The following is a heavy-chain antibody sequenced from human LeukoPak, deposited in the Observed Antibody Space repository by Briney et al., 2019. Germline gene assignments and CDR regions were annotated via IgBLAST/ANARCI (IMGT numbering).Heavy chain of an antibody. CDR2: IIPIFGTA. V-gene: IGHV1-69*13. D-gene: IGHD2-2*01. J-gene: IGHJ6*02. Sequence: SVKVSCKASGGTFSSYAIRWVRQAPGQGLEWMGGIIPIFGTANYSQKFQGRVTITADESTSTAYMELSSLRSEDTAVYYCAREGQVVPAAAYYYYGMDVWGQGTTVTVSS. CDR1: GGTFSSYA. CDR3: AREGQVVPAAAYYYYGMDV.